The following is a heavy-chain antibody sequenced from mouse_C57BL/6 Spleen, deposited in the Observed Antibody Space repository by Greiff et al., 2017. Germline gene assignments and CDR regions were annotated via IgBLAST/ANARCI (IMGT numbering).Heavy chain of an antibody. V-gene: IGHV1-64*01. CDR3: ARWKSISY. CDR2: IHPNSGST. CDR1: GYTFTSYW. J-gene: IGHJ2*01. Sequence: VQLQQPGAELVKPGASVKLSCKASGYTFTSYWMHWVKQRPGQGLEWIGMIHPNSGSTNYNEKFKSKATLTVYKASSTAYMQLSSLTSEDSAVYYCARWKSISYWGQGTTLTVSS. D-gene: IGHD6-2*01.